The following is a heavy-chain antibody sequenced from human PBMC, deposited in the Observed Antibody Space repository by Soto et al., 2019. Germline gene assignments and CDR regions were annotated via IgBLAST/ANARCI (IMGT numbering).Heavy chain of an antibody. D-gene: IGHD3-22*01. V-gene: IGHV1-24*01. CDR3: AAPQYYYDSSGSAFDI. CDR2: FDPEDGET. Sequence: ASVKVSCKVSGYTLTELSMHWVRQAPGKGLEWMGGFDPEDGETIYAQKFRGRVTMTEDTSTDTAYMELSSLRSEDTAVYYCAAPQYYYDSSGSAFDIWGQGTMVTVSS. CDR1: GYTLTELS. J-gene: IGHJ3*02.